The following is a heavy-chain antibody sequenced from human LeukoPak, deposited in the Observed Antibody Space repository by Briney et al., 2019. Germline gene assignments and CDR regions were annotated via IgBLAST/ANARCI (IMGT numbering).Heavy chain of an antibody. J-gene: IGHJ4*02. V-gene: IGHV3-53*01. CDR2: IYSGGST. CDR1: VFSVSSNF. Sequence: GGSLRVSCVPSVFSVSSNFMRWVRQAPGKGLDWVSGIYSGGSTYYADSVKGGFTTSRDTSNKQLDLQMNSLRAEDTPGYFFPRLDGSYRPFDYWGQGTLVTVSS. D-gene: IGHD1-26*01. CDR3: PRLDGSYRPFDY.